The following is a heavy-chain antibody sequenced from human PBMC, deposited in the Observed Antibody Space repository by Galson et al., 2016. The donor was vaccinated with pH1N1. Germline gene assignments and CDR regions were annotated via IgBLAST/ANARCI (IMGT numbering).Heavy chain of an antibody. J-gene: IGHJ5*02. CDR1: EFTFSTYW. Sequence: SLRLSCAASEFTFSTYWMHWVRQAPGKGLEWVANINQDGSQKYYVDSVKGRFTISRDNAENSLYLQMNSLRAEDTAVFYCVRAVGVAAAAWGQGTLVTVS. D-gene: IGHD6-13*01. V-gene: IGHV3-7*01. CDR3: VRAVGVAAAA. CDR2: INQDGSQK.